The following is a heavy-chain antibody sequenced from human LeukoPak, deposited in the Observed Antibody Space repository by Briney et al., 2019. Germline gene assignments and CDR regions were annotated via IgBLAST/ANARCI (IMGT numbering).Heavy chain of an antibody. CDR1: GFTFSDYG. Sequence: GGSLRLSCAASGFTFSDYGMHWVRQAPGKGLEWVSSIFPSGGEIHYADSVRGRFTISRDNSKSTLSLQMNSLRAEDTAVYYCAREPTYTSSWYATCDYWGQGIQVTVSS. J-gene: IGHJ4*02. V-gene: IGHV3-NL1*01. CDR2: IFPSGGEI. CDR3: AREPTYTSSWYATCDY. D-gene: IGHD6-13*01.